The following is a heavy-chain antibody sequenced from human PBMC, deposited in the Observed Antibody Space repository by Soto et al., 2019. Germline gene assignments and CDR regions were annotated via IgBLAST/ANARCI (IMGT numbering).Heavy chain of an antibody. CDR1: GDTFSNYW. Sequence: PGESLKISCQGSGDTFSNYWIGWLRHVPGKGLEWMGVIHPAGSDVRYSPSFQGQVTISADRSLNTAYLQWRSLKASDSAIYYCARQGRTSAFSDYWGPGTRVTVSS. D-gene: IGHD2-2*01. V-gene: IGHV5-51*01. J-gene: IGHJ4*02. CDR3: ARQGRTSAFSDY. CDR2: IHPAGSDV.